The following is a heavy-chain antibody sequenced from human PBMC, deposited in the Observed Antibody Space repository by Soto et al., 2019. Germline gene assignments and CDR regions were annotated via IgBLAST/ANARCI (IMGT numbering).Heavy chain of an antibody. CDR3: ARRLGLYDDSYNYWYFDL. Sequence: QVQLQESGPGLVKPSETLSLTCTVSGGSLRNSNYYWGWIRQTPGKGLAGIGSFYSTGRTYYNPSLKSRVTMYVDTSRHQFTLELSSVTATDTAVYFCARRLGLYDDSYNYWYFDLWGRGTLVTVSS. D-gene: IGHD5-12*01. CDR2: FYSTGRT. V-gene: IGHV4-39*01. J-gene: IGHJ2*01. CDR1: GGSLRNSNYY.